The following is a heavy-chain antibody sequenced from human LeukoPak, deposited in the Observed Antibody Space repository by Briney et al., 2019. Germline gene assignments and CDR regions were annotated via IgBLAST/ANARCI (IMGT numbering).Heavy chain of an antibody. CDR2: IYYSGST. V-gene: IGHV4-39*01. Sequence: PSETLSLTCTVSGGSISSSSYYRGWIRQPPGKGLEWIGSIYYSGSTYYNPSLKSRVTISVDTSKNQFSLKLSSVTAADTAVYYCARHYGGQLVGGYYYYYYYMDVWGKGTTVTVSS. J-gene: IGHJ6*03. CDR1: GGSISSSSYY. CDR3: ARHYGGQLVGGYYYYYYYMDV. D-gene: IGHD6-6*01.